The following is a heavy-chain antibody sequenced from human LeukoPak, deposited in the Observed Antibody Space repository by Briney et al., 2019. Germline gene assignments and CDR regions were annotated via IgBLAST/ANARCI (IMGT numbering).Heavy chain of an antibody. J-gene: IGHJ4*02. V-gene: IGHV3-15*01. CDR3: TTSRSLGY. Sequence: PGGSLRLSCAASGLTFSDAWMRWVRQAPGKGLEWVGRIKSKTDGGTTDHAAPVKGRFTISGDDSKDTLYLQMNSLKTEDTAVYYCTTSRSLGYWGQGTLVTVSS. D-gene: IGHD6-13*01. CDR1: GLTFSDAW. CDR2: IKSKTDGGTT.